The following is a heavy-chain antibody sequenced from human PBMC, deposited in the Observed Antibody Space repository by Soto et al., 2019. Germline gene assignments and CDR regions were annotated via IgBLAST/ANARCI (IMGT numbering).Heavy chain of an antibody. CDR2: IRSKAYGGTT. Sequence: GGSLRLSCRASGFTFDDYAMSWVRQAPGKGLEWVGFIRSKAYGGTTEYAASVKGRFTISRDDSKSFAYLQMNSLKTEDTAVYFCARDGDYFVSGTYGYLDYWGLGNLVTVSS. D-gene: IGHD3-10*01. CDR3: ARDGDYFVSGTYGYLDY. CDR1: GFTFDDYA. J-gene: IGHJ4*02. V-gene: IGHV3-49*04.